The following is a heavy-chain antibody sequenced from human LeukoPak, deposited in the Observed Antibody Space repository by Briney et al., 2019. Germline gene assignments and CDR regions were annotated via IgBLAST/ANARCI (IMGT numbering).Heavy chain of an antibody. CDR3: AREKGDGYLHLDY. J-gene: IGHJ4*02. D-gene: IGHD5-24*01. V-gene: IGHV3-66*01. CDR2: IYSGGST. Sequence: GGSLRLSCAATGFTFRDAWMTWVRQAPGKGLEWVSVIYSGGSTYYADSVKGRFTISRDNSKNTLYLQMNSLRAEDTAVYYCAREKGDGYLHLDYSGQGTLVTVSS. CDR1: GFTFRDAW.